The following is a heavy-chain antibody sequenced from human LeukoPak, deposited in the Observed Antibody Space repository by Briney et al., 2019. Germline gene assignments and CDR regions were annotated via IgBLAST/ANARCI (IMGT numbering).Heavy chain of an antibody. V-gene: IGHV1-2*02. Sequence: ASVKFSCKASGYTFTGYYMHWVRQAPGQGLELMGGINPNSGGANYAQKFQGRVTITRDTSISTAYMELSRLRSDDTAVYYCARLYCSSTSCRIWLDPWGQGTLVTVSS. D-gene: IGHD2-2*01. CDR2: INPNSGGA. J-gene: IGHJ5*02. CDR3: ARLYCSSTSCRIWLDP. CDR1: GYTFTGYY.